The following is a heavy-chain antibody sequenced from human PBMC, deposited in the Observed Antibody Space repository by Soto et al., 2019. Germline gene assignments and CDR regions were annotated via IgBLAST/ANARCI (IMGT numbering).Heavy chain of an antibody. CDR1: GFTFSSYA. CDR2: ISGSGGST. D-gene: IGHD2-2*01. V-gene: IGHV3-23*01. J-gene: IGHJ4*02. Sequence: PGGSLRLSCAASGFTFSSYAMSWVRQAPGKGLEWVSAISGSGGSTYCADSVKGRFTISRDNSKNTLYLQMNSLRAEDTAVYYCAKSNAPGAYCSSTSCYEWDYFDYWGQGTLVTVSS. CDR3: AKSNAPGAYCSSTSCYEWDYFDY.